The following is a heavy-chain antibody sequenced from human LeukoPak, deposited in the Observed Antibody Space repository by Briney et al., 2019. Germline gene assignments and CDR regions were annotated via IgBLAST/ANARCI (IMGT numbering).Heavy chain of an antibody. J-gene: IGHJ4*02. Sequence: GRSLRLSCAASGFTFSSYAMHWVRQAPGKGLEWVAVISYDGSNKYYADSVKGRFTISRDNAKNSLYLQMNSLRAEDTAVYYCARDGANYYGSGSYSAYFDYWGQGTLVTVSS. CDR3: ARDGANYYGSGSYSAYFDY. D-gene: IGHD3-10*01. V-gene: IGHV3-30-3*01. CDR2: ISYDGSNK. CDR1: GFTFSSYA.